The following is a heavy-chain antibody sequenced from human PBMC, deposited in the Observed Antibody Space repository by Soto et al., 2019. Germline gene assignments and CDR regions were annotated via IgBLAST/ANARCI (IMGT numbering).Heavy chain of an antibody. V-gene: IGHV3-30-3*01. CDR1: GFTFSSYA. CDR2: ISYDGSNK. J-gene: IGHJ6*02. Sequence: GGSLRLSCAASGFTFSSYAMHWVRQAPGKGLEWVAVISYDGSNKYYADSVKGRFTISRDNSKNTLYLQMNSLRAEDTAVYYCARDDLISLVVVAAPHQPNYYDSSGSAGNNRGYYYYGMDVWGQGTTVTVSS. D-gene: IGHD3-22*01. CDR3: ARDDLISLVVVAAPHQPNYYDSSGSAGNNRGYYYYGMDV.